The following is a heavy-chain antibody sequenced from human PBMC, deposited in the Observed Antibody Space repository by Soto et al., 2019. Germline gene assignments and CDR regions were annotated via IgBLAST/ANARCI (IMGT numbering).Heavy chain of an antibody. CDR1: GGSISSGAYY. V-gene: IGHV4-31*03. D-gene: IGHD4-17*01. J-gene: IGHJ4*02. CDR3: ARQSQMTTVTYYFDY. CDR2: IYYSGST. Sequence: SETLSLTCTVSGGSISSGAYYWSWIRQHPGKGLEWIGYIYYSGSTYYNPSLKSRLTISLDTSKNRFSLNLSSATAADTAVYYCARQSQMTTVTYYFDYWGQGTPVTVSS.